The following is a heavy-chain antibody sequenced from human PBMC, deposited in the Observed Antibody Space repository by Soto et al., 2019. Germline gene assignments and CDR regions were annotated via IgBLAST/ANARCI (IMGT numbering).Heavy chain of an antibody. CDR3: AVEYSSSSFDY. V-gene: IGHV3-33*01. D-gene: IGHD6-6*01. Sequence: QVQLVGSGGGVVQPGRSLRLSCAASGFTFSSYGRHWVRQAPGKGLEWVAVIWYDGSNKYYADSVKGRFTISRDNSKNTLSLQMNSLRAEDTAVYYCAVEYSSSSFDYWGQGTLVTVSS. CDR2: IWYDGSNK. J-gene: IGHJ4*02. CDR1: GFTFSSYG.